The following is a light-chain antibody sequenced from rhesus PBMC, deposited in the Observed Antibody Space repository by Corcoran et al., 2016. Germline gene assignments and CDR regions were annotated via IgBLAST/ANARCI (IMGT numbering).Light chain of an antibody. Sequence: EIVMTQSPATLALSPGERATLSCRGSQSVSSYLAWYQQKPGQAPRLLIYGVSSRATGIPDRFSGSGSGTEFTLTISSLVPEDVGIYFCLQSSIWPYSFGQGTKVQIK. CDR2: GVS. J-gene: IGKJ2*01. CDR1: QSVSSY. V-gene: IGKV3-24*04. CDR3: LQSSIWPYS.